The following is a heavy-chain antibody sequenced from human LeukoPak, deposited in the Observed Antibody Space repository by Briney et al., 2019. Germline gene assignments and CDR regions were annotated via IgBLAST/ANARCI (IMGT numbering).Heavy chain of an antibody. CDR3: ARGSVSGNWFDP. Sequence: ASVMVSCKASGYIFSNYGITWVRQAPGQGLEWMGWISGYNGDTKSPQKFQGRVTMTTDTSTNTAYMELKSLRSDDTAIYYCARGSVSGNWFDPWGQGTLVTVSS. J-gene: IGHJ5*02. CDR2: ISGYNGDT. CDR1: GYIFSNYG. V-gene: IGHV1-18*01. D-gene: IGHD3-10*01.